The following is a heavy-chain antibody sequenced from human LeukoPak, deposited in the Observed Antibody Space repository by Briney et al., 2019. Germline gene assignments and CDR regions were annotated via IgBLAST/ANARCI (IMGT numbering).Heavy chain of an antibody. CDR2: INPNSGGT. CDR3: ARPRYSYGSVYYYGMDV. CDR1: GYTFTGYY. V-gene: IGHV1-2*06. Sequence: GASVKASYKASGYTFTGYYMHWVRQAPGQGLEWMGRINPNSGGTNYAQKFQGRVTMTRDTSISTAYMELSRLRSDDTAVYYCARPRYSYGSVYYYGMDVWGQGTTVTVSS. D-gene: IGHD5-18*01. J-gene: IGHJ6*02.